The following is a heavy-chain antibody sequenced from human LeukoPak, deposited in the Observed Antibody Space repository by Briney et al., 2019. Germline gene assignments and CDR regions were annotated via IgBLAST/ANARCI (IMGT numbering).Heavy chain of an antibody. CDR2: IYYSGST. D-gene: IGHD3-9*01. CDR1: GGSVSSRSYS. CDR3: ARDLTSFDY. J-gene: IGHJ4*02. Sequence: SETLSLTCTVSGGSVSSRSYSWSWIRQPPGKGLEWIGYIYYSGSTNYSPYLKSRVTISVDTSKNQLSLKLTSVTAADTAVYYCARDLTSFDYWGQGTLVTVSS. V-gene: IGHV4-61*01.